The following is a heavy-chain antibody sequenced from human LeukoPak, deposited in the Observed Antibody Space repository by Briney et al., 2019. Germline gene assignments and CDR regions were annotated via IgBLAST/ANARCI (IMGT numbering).Heavy chain of an antibody. CDR2: IKSKTYGGTT. J-gene: IGHJ3*02. CDR3: VRLWFGEFI. D-gene: IGHD3-10*01. CDR1: GFTFSNAFTNAW. V-gene: IGHV3-15*01. Sequence: GGSLRLSCTASGFTFSNAFTNAWMSWVRQAPGKGLECVGRIKSKTYGGTTDYAAPVKGRFSISRDDSKNTLYLQMNSLKIEDTAVYYCVRLWFGEFIWGQGTMASVSS.